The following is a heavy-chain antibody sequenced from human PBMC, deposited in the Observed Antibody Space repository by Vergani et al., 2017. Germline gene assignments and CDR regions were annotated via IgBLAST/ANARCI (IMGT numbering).Heavy chain of an antibody. D-gene: IGHD6-13*01. V-gene: IGHV4-61*02. CDR1: GGSISSGSYY. CDR3: ARAHSSSWYLLDY. CDR2: IYTSGST. Sequence: QVQLQESGPGLVKPSQTLSLTCTVSGGSISSGSYYWSWIRQPAGKGLEWIGRIYTSGSTNYNPSLKSRVTISVDTSKNQFSLKLSSVTAADTAVYYCARAHSSSWYLLDYWGQGTLVTVSS. J-gene: IGHJ4*02.